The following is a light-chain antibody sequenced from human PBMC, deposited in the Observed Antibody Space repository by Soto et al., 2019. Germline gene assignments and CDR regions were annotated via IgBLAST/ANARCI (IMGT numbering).Light chain of an antibody. CDR3: SSYTSDNRNYV. CDR2: EVS. CDR1: SSDVGAYTS. V-gene: IGLV2-14*01. J-gene: IGLJ1*01. Sequence: QSVLTQPASVSGSPGQSITISCTGSSSDVGAYTSVSWYQQHPGKAPKLMIYEVSNRPSGVSRRFSGPKSGNTASLTISGLQAEDEAHYYCSSYTSDNRNYVFGTGTKVTVL.